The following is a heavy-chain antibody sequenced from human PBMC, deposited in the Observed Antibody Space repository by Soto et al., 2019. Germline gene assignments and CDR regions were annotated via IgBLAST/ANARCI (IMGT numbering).Heavy chain of an antibody. D-gene: IGHD3-10*01. V-gene: IGHV3-7*01. Sequence: GGSLRLSCAASGFTFSSYWMSWVRQAPGKGLEWVANIKQDGSEKYYVDSVKGRFTISRDNAKNSLYLQMNSLRAEDTAVYYCARDVPGFFIGELPPSLIDPWGQGTLVTVSS. CDR3: ARDVPGFFIGELPPSLIDP. J-gene: IGHJ5*02. CDR1: GFTFSSYW. CDR2: IKQDGSEK.